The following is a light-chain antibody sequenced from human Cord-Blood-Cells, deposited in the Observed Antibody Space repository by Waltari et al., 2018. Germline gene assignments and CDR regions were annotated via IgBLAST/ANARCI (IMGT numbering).Light chain of an antibody. Sequence: QSALTQPASVSGSPGQSIPISCTGTSSDLGCYNLVSWYQQHPGKAPKLMIYEGSKRPSGVSNRFSGSKSGNTASLTISGLQAEDEADYYCCSYAGSSTWVFGGGTKLTVL. J-gene: IGLJ3*02. CDR3: CSYAGSSTWV. V-gene: IGLV2-23*01. CDR1: SSDLGCYNL. CDR2: EGS.